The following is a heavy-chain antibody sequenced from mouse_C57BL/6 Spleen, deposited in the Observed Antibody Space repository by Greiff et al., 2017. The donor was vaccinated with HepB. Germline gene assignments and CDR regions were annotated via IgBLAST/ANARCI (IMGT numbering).Heavy chain of an antibody. CDR2: IDPSDSYT. Sequence: QFQLQQPGAELVMPGASVKLSCKASGYTFTSYWMHWVKQRPGQGLEWIGEIDPSDSYTNYNQKFKGKSTLTVDKSSSTAYMQLSSLTSEDSAVYYCARNSAMDYWGQGTSVTVSS. J-gene: IGHJ4*01. V-gene: IGHV1-69*01. CDR3: ARNSAMDY. CDR1: GYTFTSYW.